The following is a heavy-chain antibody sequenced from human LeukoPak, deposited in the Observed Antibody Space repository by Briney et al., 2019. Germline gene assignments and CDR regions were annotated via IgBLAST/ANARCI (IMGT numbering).Heavy chain of an antibody. Sequence: GGSLRLSCAASGFTFSTYVMSWVRQAPGKGLEWVSAISGGSTYYADSVKGRFTISRDNSKNTLYLQMNSLGADDTAVYYCAKGNWRYFDYWGQGTLVTVSS. J-gene: IGHJ4*02. CDR1: GFTFSTYV. D-gene: IGHD1-1*01. V-gene: IGHV3-23*01. CDR3: AKGNWRYFDY. CDR2: ISGGST.